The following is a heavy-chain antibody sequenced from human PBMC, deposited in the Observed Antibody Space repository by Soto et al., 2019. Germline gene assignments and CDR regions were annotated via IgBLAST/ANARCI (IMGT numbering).Heavy chain of an antibody. CDR1: GYTFTGYY. D-gene: IGHD1-1*01. Sequence: GASVKVSCKASGYTFTGYYMHWVRQAPGQGLEWMGWINPNIGDTNYAQKFQGRVTMTRDTSITTAYMELSGLRSDDTAVYYCARLDRNSFGYWGQGTLVTVSS. V-gene: IGHV1-2*02. CDR2: INPNIGDT. J-gene: IGHJ4*02. CDR3: ARLDRNSFGY.